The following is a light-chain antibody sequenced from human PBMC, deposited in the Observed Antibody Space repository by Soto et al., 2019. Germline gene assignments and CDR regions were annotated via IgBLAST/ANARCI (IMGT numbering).Light chain of an antibody. Sequence: IVLTQSPGTMSVSPGERAAISCRASQSVINQYLPWYQQKPGKAPRVLXYGASSRAHGSPDRFSGSGSVTDFTRTITRRAREDFAVYYCQQYGNSPKTFGQGTKVDI. CDR3: QQYGNSPKT. J-gene: IGKJ1*01. CDR1: QSVINQY. V-gene: IGKV3-20*01. CDR2: GAS.